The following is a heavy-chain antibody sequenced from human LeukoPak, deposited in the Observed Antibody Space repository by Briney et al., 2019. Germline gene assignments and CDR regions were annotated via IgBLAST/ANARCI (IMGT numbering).Heavy chain of an antibody. CDR3: AREYTTSSSFDS. D-gene: IGHD6-6*01. CDR2: IYPGDSDT. CDR1: GYSFSNYW. V-gene: IGHV5-51*01. Sequence: GESLKISCKGSGYSFSNYWIGWVRQMPGKGLEWMGTIYPGDSDTRYSPSFRGQATISADKSISTAYLQWSSLKASDTAMYYCAREYTTSSSFDSWGQGTLVTVSS. J-gene: IGHJ4*02.